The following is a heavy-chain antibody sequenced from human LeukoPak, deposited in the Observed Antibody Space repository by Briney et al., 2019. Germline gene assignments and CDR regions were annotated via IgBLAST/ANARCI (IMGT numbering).Heavy chain of an antibody. V-gene: IGHV1-69*13. CDR3: ARDPGGIAARPGMPKDYYYGMDV. J-gene: IGHJ6*02. D-gene: IGHD6-6*01. CDR2: IIPIFGTA. Sequence: GASVKVSCKASGGTFISYAISWVRQAPGQGLEWMGGIIPIFGTANYAQKFQGRVTITADESTSTAYMELSSLRSEDTAVYYCARDPGGIAARPGMPKDYYYGMDVWGQGTTVTVSS. CDR1: GGTFISYA.